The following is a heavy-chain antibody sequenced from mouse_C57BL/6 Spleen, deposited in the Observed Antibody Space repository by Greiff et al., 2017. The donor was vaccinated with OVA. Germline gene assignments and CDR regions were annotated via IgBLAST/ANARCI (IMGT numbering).Heavy chain of an antibody. J-gene: IGHJ4*01. D-gene: IGHD2-1*01. CDR2: ISYDGSN. CDR1: GYSITSGYY. CDR3: ARDHYYGNYGAMDY. Sequence: EVKLMESGPGLVKPSQSLSLTCSVTGYSITSGYYWNWIRQFPGNKLEWMGYISYDGSNNYNPSLKNRISITRDTSKNQFFLKLNSVTTEDTATYYCARDHYYGNYGAMDYWGQGTSVTVSS. V-gene: IGHV3-6*01.